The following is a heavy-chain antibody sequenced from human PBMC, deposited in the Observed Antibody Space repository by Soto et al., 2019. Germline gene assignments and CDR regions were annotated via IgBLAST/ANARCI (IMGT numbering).Heavy chain of an antibody. CDR1: GYTFTGYY. Sequence: ASVKVSCKASGYTFTGYYMHWVRQAPGQGLEWMGWINPNSGGTNYAQKFQGRVTMTRDTSISTAYMELSRLRSDDTAVYYCARDLSGSYYVWHYYYGMDVWGQGTTVTVSS. V-gene: IGHV1-2*02. J-gene: IGHJ6*02. D-gene: IGHD1-26*01. CDR3: ARDLSGSYYVWHYYYGMDV. CDR2: INPNSGGT.